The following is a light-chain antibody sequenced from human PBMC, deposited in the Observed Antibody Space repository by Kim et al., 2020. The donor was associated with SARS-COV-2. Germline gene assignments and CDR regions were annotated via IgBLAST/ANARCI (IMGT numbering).Light chain of an antibody. Sequence: GQMVTISCSGSDSNIGSQFVYWYQQLPGTAPKLLIYRNNQRPSGVPDRFSGSKSGTSASLAINGLRSEDEADYYCAVWDDSLSGSVFGGGTQLTVL. CDR1: DSNIGSQF. CDR3: AVWDDSLSGSV. CDR2: RNN. J-gene: IGLJ2*01. V-gene: IGLV1-47*01.